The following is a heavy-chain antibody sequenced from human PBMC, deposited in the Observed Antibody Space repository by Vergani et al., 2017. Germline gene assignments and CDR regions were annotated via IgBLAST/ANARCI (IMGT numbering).Heavy chain of an antibody. CDR1: GFTFSSYG. CDR2: ISYDGSNK. CDR3: AKDGSRWVGCTRYYYYIDV. J-gene: IGHJ6*03. Sequence: QVQLVESGGGVVQPGRSLRLSCAASGFTFSSYGMHWVRQAPGKGLEWVAVISYDGSNKYYADSVKGRFTISRDNSKNTLYLQMNCLRAEDTAVYYCAKDGSRWVGCTRYYYYIDVWGKGTTVTVSS. V-gene: IGHV3-30*18. D-gene: IGHD2-8*01.